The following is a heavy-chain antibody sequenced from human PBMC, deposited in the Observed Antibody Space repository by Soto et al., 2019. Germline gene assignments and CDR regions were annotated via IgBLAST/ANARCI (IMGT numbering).Heavy chain of an antibody. Sequence: WGSLRLSCAASGFKFINYAIIFLRHAACKGLEWVSLISATGGGTYYADSVKGRFTISRDNSHNTLYLQVHSLTAEDTAVYYCAKDRRAGGNSAFYFDFWGQGAQVTVSS. CDR3: AKDRRAGGNSAFYFDF. J-gene: IGHJ4*02. CDR1: GFKFINYA. D-gene: IGHD3-16*01. V-gene: IGHV3-23*01. CDR2: ISATGGGT.